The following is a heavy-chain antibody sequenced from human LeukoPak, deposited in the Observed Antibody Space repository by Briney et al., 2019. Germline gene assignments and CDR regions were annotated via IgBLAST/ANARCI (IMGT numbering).Heavy chain of an antibody. D-gene: IGHD6-13*01. CDR3: ARGTSSWYHYYYYMDV. CDR1: GGTFSSYA. CDR2: ISAYNGNT. V-gene: IGHV1-18*01. J-gene: IGHJ6*03. Sequence: ASVKVSCKASGGTFSSYAISWVRQAPGQGLEWMGWISAYNGNTNYAQKLQGRVTMTTDTSTSTAYMELRSLRSDDTAVYYCARGTSSWYHYYYYMDVWGKGTTVTVSS.